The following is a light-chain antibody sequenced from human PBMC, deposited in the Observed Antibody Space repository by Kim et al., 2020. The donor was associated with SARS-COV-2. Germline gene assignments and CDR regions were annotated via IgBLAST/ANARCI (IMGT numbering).Light chain of an antibody. CDR3: QQRGNWPT. Sequence: CLSPGESAALSCRASQSVRTYLAWYQQKPGQAPRLLIYDASNRATGIPARFSGSGSGTDFTLTISSLDPEDFAVYYCQQRGNWPTFGQGTRLEIK. CDR1: QSVRTY. CDR2: DAS. J-gene: IGKJ5*01. V-gene: IGKV3-11*01.